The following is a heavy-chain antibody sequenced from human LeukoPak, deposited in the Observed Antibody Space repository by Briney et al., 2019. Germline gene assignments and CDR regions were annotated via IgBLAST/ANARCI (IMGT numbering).Heavy chain of an antibody. D-gene: IGHD6-6*01. V-gene: IGHV1-2*02. CDR3: AIEYSSSYLDY. Sequence: GASVKVSCKASGDTFTNIGSNWVRQAPGQGLEWMGRIIPIFGTAHYAQKFQGRVTMTRHTSISTAYMELSRLRSDDTAVYYCAIEYSSSYLDYWGQGTLVTVSS. CDR2: IIPIFGTA. CDR1: GDTFTNIG. J-gene: IGHJ4*02.